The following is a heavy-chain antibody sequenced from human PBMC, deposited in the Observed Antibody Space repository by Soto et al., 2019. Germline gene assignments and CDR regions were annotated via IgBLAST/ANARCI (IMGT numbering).Heavy chain of an antibody. CDR1: GFTFTSSA. Sequence: SVKVSCKASGFTFTSSAVQWVRQARGQRLEWIGWIVVGSGNTNYAQKFQERVTITRDMSTSTAYMELSSLRSEDTAVYYCAALQVLPAAILDYYYYGMDVWGQGTTVTVSS. CDR2: IVVGSGNT. V-gene: IGHV1-58*01. J-gene: IGHJ6*02. CDR3: AALQVLPAAILDYYYYGMDV. D-gene: IGHD2-2*01.